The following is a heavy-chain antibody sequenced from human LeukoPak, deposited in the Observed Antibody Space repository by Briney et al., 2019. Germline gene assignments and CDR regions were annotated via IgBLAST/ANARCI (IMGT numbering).Heavy chain of an antibody. CDR3: ARCYSSSSYGWFDP. CDR2: IYYSGST. CDR1: GDSISSSSYY. D-gene: IGHD6-6*01. Sequence: SETLSLTRTVSGDSISSSSYYWGWIRQPPGKGLEWIGSIYYSGSTYYNPSLKSRVTISVDTSKNQFSLKLSSVTAADTAVYYCARCYSSSSYGWFDPWGQGTLVTVSS. V-gene: IGHV4-39*07. J-gene: IGHJ5*02.